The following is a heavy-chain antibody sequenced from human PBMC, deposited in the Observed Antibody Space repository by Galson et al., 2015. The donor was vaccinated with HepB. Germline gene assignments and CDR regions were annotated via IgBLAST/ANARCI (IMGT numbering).Heavy chain of an antibody. J-gene: IGHJ4*02. CDR2: INHSGST. Sequence: SLTCAVYGGSFSGYYWSWIRQPPGKGLEWIGEINHSGSTNYNPSLKSRVTISVDTSKNQFSLKLSSVTAADTAVYYCARGLGSGTGTDDYWGQGTLVTVSS. CDR1: GGSFSGYY. V-gene: IGHV4-34*01. D-gene: IGHD1-26*01. CDR3: ARGLGSGTGTDDY.